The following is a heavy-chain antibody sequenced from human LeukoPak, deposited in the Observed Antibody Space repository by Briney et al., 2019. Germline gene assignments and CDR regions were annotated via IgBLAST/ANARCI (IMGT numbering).Heavy chain of an antibody. Sequence: GGSLRLSCAASGFTFTDYYMSWIRQAPGKGLEWVSYISSSGSTIYYADSVKGRFTISRDNAKNSLYLQMNSLRAEDTAVYYCARDLPYGDYVDYWGQGTLVTVSS. J-gene: IGHJ4*02. D-gene: IGHD4-17*01. V-gene: IGHV3-11*01. CDR1: GFTFTDYY. CDR3: ARDLPYGDYVDY. CDR2: ISSSGSTI.